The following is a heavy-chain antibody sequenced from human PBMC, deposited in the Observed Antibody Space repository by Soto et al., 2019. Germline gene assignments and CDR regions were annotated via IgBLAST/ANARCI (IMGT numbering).Heavy chain of an antibody. J-gene: IGHJ4*02. V-gene: IGHV1-2*02. D-gene: IGHD3-3*01. CDR2: INPNSGDT. Sequence: ASVKVSCKASGYTFTDYYMHWVRQAPGQGLEWMGWINPNSGDTNFAQKFQGRVTVTRDTSISTAYMELSRLRSDDTAVYYCARDSNRLSVEWLLNYWGQGTLVTVYS. CDR1: GYTFTDYY. CDR3: ARDSNRLSVEWLLNY.